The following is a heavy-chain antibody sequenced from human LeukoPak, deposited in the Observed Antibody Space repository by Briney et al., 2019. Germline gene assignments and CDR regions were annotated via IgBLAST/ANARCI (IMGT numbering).Heavy chain of an antibody. CDR1: RGTFSSYA. CDR3: ARWLLSGNWFDP. D-gene: IGHD1-26*01. V-gene: IGHV1-69*04. Sequence: SVKVSCKASRGTFSSYAISWVRQAPGQELEWMGRIIPILGIANYAQKFQGRVTITADKSTSTAYMELSSVRSEDTAVYYCARWLLSGNWFDPWGQGTLVTVSS. CDR2: IIPILGIA. J-gene: IGHJ5*02.